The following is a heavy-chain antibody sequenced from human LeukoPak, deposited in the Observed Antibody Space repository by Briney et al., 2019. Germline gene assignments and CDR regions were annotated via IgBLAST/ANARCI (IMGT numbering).Heavy chain of an antibody. D-gene: IGHD3-22*01. CDR1: GFTFSSYG. V-gene: IGHV3-30*02. CDR2: IRYDGSNK. Sequence: GGSLRLSCAASGFTFSSYGMHWVRQAPGKGLEWVAFIRYDGSNKYYADSVKGRFTISRDISKNTLYLQMNSLRAEDTAVYYCAKDRVGYYDSSGYFFHQGFDYWGQGTLVTVSS. CDR3: AKDRVGYYDSSGYFFHQGFDY. J-gene: IGHJ4*02.